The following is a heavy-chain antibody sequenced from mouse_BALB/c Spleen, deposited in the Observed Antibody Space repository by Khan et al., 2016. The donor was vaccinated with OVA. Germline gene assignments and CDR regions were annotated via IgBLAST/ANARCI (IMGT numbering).Heavy chain of an antibody. CDR3: ARDYGSLYWYFDV. CDR2: IYYSGTV. CDR1: GISITSGNYR. V-gene: IGHV3-5*02. D-gene: IGHD1-1*01. J-gene: IGHJ1*01. Sequence: EAKLLESGPGLVKPSQTVSLTCTVTGISITSGNYRWSWIRQFPGNKLEWIGNIYYSGTVTYNPSLTSRTTITRDTSKNQFFLEMNSLTAEDTATYYCARDYGSLYWYFDVWGAGTTVTVSS.